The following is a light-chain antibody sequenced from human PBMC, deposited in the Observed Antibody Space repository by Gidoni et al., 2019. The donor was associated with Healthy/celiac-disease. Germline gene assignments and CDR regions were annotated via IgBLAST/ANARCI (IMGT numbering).Light chain of an antibody. CDR3: QQYNNWPPYT. Sequence: EIVMTQSPATLSVSPGESATLSCRASQSVSSNLAWYQQKPGQAPRLLIYGASTRATGIPARFSGSGSWTEFTLTISSLQSEDFAVYYCQQYNNWPPYTFXXXTKLEIK. V-gene: IGKV3-15*01. CDR1: QSVSSN. J-gene: IGKJ2*01. CDR2: GAS.